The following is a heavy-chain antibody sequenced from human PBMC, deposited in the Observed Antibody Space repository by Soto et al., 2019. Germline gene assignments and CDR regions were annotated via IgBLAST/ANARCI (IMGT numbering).Heavy chain of an antibody. V-gene: IGHV4-30-2*06. CDR1: GVTMSYGGYS. CDR3: ARDSAAKYPGSRTYDPHFDP. Sequence: PSETLSLTCSVSGVTMSYGGYSWSWIRQSPGKGLEWLGYISHLETTYYNPSFKSRLSLSIDRTRNQFSLRLSSVTAADTAVYYCARDSAAKYPGSRTYDPHFDPWGQGTLVTVSS. J-gene: IGHJ5*02. D-gene: IGHD2-2*01. CDR2: ISHLETT.